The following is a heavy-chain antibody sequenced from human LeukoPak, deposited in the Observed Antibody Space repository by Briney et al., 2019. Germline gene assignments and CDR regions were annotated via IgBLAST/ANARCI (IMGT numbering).Heavy chain of an antibody. CDR1: GFTFSSYW. J-gene: IGHJ4*02. V-gene: IGHV3-7*01. Sequence: GGSLRLSCAASGFTFSSYWMSWVRQAPGKGLEWVANIKQDGSEKYYVDSVKGRFTISRDNAKNSLYLQMNSLRAEDTAVYYCARRVQDCSSTSCYTVGFDYWGQGTLVTVSS. D-gene: IGHD2-2*02. CDR2: IKQDGSEK. CDR3: ARRVQDCSSTSCYTVGFDY.